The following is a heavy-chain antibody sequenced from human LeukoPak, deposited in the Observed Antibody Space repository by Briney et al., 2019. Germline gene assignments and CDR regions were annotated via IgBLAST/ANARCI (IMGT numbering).Heavy chain of an antibody. Sequence: PGGSLRLSCAASGFTFSSYSMNWVRQAPGKGLEWVALISYDGSTKYYADSVKGRFTISRDTSNNTLYLQMSSLRVEDTAVYYCASGVSEGSLSCSGGRCYTHYYYYAMDVWGQGTTVTVSS. V-gene: IGHV3-30*03. J-gene: IGHJ6*02. CDR1: GFTFSSYS. CDR2: ISYDGSTK. CDR3: ASGVSEGSLSCSGGRCYTHYYYYAMDV. D-gene: IGHD2-15*01.